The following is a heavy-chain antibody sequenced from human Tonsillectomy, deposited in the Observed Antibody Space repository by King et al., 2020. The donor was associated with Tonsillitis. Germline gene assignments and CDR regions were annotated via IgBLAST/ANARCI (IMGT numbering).Heavy chain of an antibody. CDR1: GLTFSRYW. CDR2: IKSDGSST. D-gene: IGHD3-10*01. V-gene: IGHV3-74*01. Sequence: VQLVESGGGLVQPGGSLRLSCAASGLTFSRYWMHWVRQAPGKGLVWVSRIKSDGSSTSYAGSVKGRFTISRDNAKNTLYLQMNSLRVEDTAVYYCARNYYYGSGSYYGLSDAFDIWGQGTMVTVSS. J-gene: IGHJ3*02. CDR3: ARNYYYGSGSYYGLSDAFDI.